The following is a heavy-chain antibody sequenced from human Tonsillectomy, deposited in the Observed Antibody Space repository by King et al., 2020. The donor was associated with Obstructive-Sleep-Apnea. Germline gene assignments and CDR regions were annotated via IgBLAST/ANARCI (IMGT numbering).Heavy chain of an antibody. CDR1: GDSVSNNSAA. D-gene: IGHD6-13*01. CDR2: TYYRSKWYN. Sequence: VQLQQSGPGLVKPSQILSLTCAISGDSVSNNSAAWNWIRQSPSRGLEWLGRTYYRSKWYNDYAPSVNSRITIDPDTSKNQFSLPLNSVTPAGTAVYFCARVRVAAAGTKFYSGMEAWGQGTTVTVSS. J-gene: IGHJ6*02. CDR3: ARVRVAAAGTKFYSGMEA. V-gene: IGHV6-1*01.